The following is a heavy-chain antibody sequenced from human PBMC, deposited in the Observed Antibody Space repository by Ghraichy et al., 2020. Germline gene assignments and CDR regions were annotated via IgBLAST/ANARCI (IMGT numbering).Heavy chain of an antibody. CDR1: GFTLENYA. V-gene: IGHV3-9*01. CDR3: VKDKGQWPVQNYYYGLDV. D-gene: IGHD6-19*01. CDR2: ISWNSANI. Sequence: GGSLRLSCAASGFTLENYAMHWVRQAPGKGLEWVAGISWNSANIGYADSVKGRFTISRDDAKVSLSLHMNSLRAEDTALYYCVKDKGQWPVQNYYYGLDVWGHGTTVIVSS. J-gene: IGHJ6*02.